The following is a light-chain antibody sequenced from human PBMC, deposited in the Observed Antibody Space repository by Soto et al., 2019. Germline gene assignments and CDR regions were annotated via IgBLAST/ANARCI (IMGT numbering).Light chain of an antibody. CDR3: QQYGSSPPFT. J-gene: IGKJ3*01. V-gene: IGKV3-20*01. Sequence: EIVLTQSPATLSLSPGERATLSCRASQAVASRDLAWYQQKSGQAPRLLIYGASSRAIHTPDRFSGSGSGTDFTLTISRLEPEDFAVYYCQQYGSSPPFTFGPGTKVDIK. CDR2: GAS. CDR1: QAVASRD.